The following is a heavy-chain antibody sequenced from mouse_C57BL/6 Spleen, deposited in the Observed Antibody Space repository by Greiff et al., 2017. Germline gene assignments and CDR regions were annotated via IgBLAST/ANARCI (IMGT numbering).Heavy chain of an antibody. D-gene: IGHD1-1*01. Sequence: EVQGVESGGGLVKPGGSLKLSCAASGFTFSDYGMHWVRQAPEKGLAWVAYISSGSSTIYYADTVKGRFTISRDNAKNTLFLHMTSLRSEDTAMYYCARDYYGPFAYWGQGTLVTVSA. J-gene: IGHJ3*01. CDR3: ARDYYGPFAY. CDR1: GFTFSDYG. CDR2: ISSGSSTI. V-gene: IGHV5-17*01.